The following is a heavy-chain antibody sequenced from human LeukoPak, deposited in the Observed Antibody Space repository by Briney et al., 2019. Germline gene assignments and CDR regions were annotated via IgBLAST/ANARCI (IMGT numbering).Heavy chain of an antibody. CDR3: ARVGGWLARDYADV. Sequence: GGSLRLSCAASGFTFSSYWMSWVRQAPGKGLEWVANIKYDGNEKYYVDSVKGRFTISRDNAKNSLYLQMNSLRAEDTAVYYCARVGGWLARDYADVWGQGTTVTVSS. CDR2: IKYDGNEK. V-gene: IGHV3-7*03. CDR1: GFTFSSYW. D-gene: IGHD4-17*01. J-gene: IGHJ6*02.